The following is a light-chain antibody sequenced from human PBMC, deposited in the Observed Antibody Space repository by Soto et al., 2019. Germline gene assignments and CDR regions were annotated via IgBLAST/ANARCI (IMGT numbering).Light chain of an antibody. Sequence: SYELTQPPSVSVAPGKTARITCGGNNIGSKSVHWYQQKPGQAPVLVIYYDSDRPSGIPERFSGSNSGSTATLTISRGEAGDEADYYCQVWDSRSDHVVFGGGTKLTVL. CDR1: NIGSKS. CDR2: YDS. V-gene: IGLV3-21*04. CDR3: QVWDSRSDHVV. J-gene: IGLJ3*02.